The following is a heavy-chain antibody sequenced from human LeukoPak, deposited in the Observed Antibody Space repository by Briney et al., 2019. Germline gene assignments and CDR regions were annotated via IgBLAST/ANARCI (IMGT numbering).Heavy chain of an antibody. V-gene: IGHV4-59*01. CDR1: GGSISSYY. CDR3: TRTYSSSSIDY. CDR2: IFYTGST. Sequence: SETLSLTCTVSGGSISSYYWSWIRQPPGKGLEWLGYIFYTGSTNYNPSLKSRVTMSIDTSKNQFSLKLSSVTAADTAVYYCTRTYSSSSIDYWGQGALVTVSS. J-gene: IGHJ4*02. D-gene: IGHD6-6*01.